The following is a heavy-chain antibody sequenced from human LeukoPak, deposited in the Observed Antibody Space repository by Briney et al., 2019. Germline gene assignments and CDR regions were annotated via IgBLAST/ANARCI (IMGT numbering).Heavy chain of an antibody. V-gene: IGHV4-30-2*05. CDR1: GGSISSGGYS. CDR3: AREYGSGSPNWFDP. CDR2: IYHSGST. J-gene: IGHJ5*02. Sequence: KSSETLSLTCAVSGGSISSGGYSWSWIRQPPGKGLEWIGYIYHSGSTYYNPSLKSRVTISVDTSKNQFSLKLSSVTAADTAVYYCAREYGSGSPNWFDPWGQGTLVTVSS. D-gene: IGHD3-10*01.